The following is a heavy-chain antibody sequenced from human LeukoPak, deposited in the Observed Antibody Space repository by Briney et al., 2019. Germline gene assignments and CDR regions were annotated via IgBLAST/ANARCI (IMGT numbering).Heavy chain of an antibody. V-gene: IGHV4-4*07. Sequence: SETLSLTCTVSGGSISSYYWSWIRQPAGKGPEWIGRIYTSGSTNYNPSLKSRVTMSVDTSKNQFSLKLSSVTAADTAVYYCARVKPFTIFGVEDAFDIWGQGTMVTVSS. CDR1: GGSISSYY. D-gene: IGHD3-3*01. CDR2: IYTSGST. CDR3: ARVKPFTIFGVEDAFDI. J-gene: IGHJ3*02.